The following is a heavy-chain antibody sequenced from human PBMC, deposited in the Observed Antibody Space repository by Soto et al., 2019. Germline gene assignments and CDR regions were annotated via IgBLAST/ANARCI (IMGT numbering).Heavy chain of an antibody. D-gene: IGHD6-6*01. Sequence: GASVKVSCKASGYTFTGYYMHWVRQAPGQGLEWMGWINPNSGGTSYAQKFQGWVTMTRDTSISTAYMELSRLRSDDTAVYYCAREMAARPYYYYGMDVWGQGTTVTVSS. V-gene: IGHV1-2*04. CDR2: INPNSGGT. CDR1: GYTFTGYY. CDR3: AREMAARPYYYYGMDV. J-gene: IGHJ6*02.